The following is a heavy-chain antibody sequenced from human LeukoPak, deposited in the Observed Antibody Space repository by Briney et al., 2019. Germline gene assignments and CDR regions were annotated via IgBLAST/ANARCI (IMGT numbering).Heavy chain of an antibody. V-gene: IGHV5-51*01. CDR3: ARGHAFDI. J-gene: IGHJ3*02. CDR1: RYTFTTYW. Sequence: GESLKISCKGSRYTFTTYWIGWVRQMPGKGLEYMGIIYPGDSDARYSPSFQGQVTISADKSVSTAYLQWSSLKASDTAMYYCARGHAFDIWGQGTMVTVSS. CDR2: IYPGDSDA.